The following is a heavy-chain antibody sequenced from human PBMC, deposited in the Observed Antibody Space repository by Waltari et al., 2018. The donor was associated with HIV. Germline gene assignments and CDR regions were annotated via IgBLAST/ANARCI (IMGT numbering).Heavy chain of an antibody. CDR1: GFTFSSYA. CDR2: ISGSGGST. V-gene: IGHV3-23*01. D-gene: IGHD3-10*01. Sequence: EVQLLESGGGLVQPGGSLRLSCAASGFTFSSYAMSGVRQAPGKGLEWVSGISGSGGSTYYADSVKGLFTISRDNSKNTLYLQMNSLRAEDTAVYYCAKNLGYYGSGTYRYYFDYWGQGTLVTVSS. J-gene: IGHJ4*02. CDR3: AKNLGYYGSGTYRYYFDY.